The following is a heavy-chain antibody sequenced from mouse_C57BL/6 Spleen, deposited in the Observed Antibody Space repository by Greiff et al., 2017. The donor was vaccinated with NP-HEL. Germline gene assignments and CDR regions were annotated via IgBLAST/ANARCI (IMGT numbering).Heavy chain of an antibody. CDR3: ARRRGLGQEAGYFDV. J-gene: IGHJ1*03. D-gene: IGHD3-3*01. Sequence: QVTLKESGPGILQSSQTLSLTCSFSGFSLSTSGMGVSWIRQPSGKGLEWLAHIYWDDDKRYNPSLKSRLTISKDTSRNQVFLKITSVDTADTATDYCARRRGLGQEAGYFDVWGTGTTVTVSS. V-gene: IGHV8-12*01. CDR1: GFSLSTSGMG. CDR2: IYWDDDK.